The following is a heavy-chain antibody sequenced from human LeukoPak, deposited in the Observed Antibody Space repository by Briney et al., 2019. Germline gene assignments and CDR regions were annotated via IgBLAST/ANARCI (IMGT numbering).Heavy chain of an antibody. CDR2: ISYDGSNK. D-gene: IGHD3-22*01. J-gene: IGHJ4*02. Sequence: PGGSLRLSCAASGLTFSSFGMHWVRQAPGKGLEWVAVISYDGSNKYYADSVKGRFTISRDNSKNTLYLQMNSLRAEDTAVYYCARGRRGGKYYYDSSGYPYFDYWGQGTLVTVSS. CDR1: GLTFSSFG. CDR3: ARGRRGGKYYYDSSGYPYFDY. V-gene: IGHV3-30*03.